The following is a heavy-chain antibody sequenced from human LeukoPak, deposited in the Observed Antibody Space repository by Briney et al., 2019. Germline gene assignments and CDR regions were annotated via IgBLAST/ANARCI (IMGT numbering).Heavy chain of an antibody. D-gene: IGHD2-15*01. Sequence: PGGSLRLSCAASGFTFSSYSMNWVRQAPGKGLEWVSSISGSSSYIYYADSVKGRFTISRDNAKNSLYLQMNSLRAEDTAVYYCARRDKWGQGTLVTVSS. CDR3: ARRDK. CDR1: GFTFSSYS. J-gene: IGHJ4*02. CDR2: ISGSSSYI. V-gene: IGHV3-21*01.